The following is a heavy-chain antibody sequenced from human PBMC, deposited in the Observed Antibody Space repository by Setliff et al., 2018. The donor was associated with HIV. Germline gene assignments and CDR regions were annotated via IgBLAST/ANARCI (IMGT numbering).Heavy chain of an antibody. D-gene: IGHD3-10*01. CDR2: INHGGDT. CDR1: GQSISGYY. CDR3: ASRRGIESYFDI. V-gene: IGHV4-34*01. Sequence: SETLSLTCAVYGQSISGYYWSWIRQTPGKGLEWIGEINHGGDTNYNPSLKSRVTISVGSSYNHFSLKLSSVTAADTGVYYCASRRGIESYFDIWGQGTPVTVSS. J-gene: IGHJ4*02.